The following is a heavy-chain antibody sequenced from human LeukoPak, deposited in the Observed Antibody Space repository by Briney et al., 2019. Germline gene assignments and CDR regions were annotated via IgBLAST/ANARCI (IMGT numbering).Heavy chain of an antibody. CDR1: GGSVSRGSYY. J-gene: IGHJ3*02. V-gene: IGHV4-61*01. CDR2: IYYSGST. Sequence: KPSETLSLTCTVSGGSVSRGSYYWRWIRQPPGKGLECLGYIYYSGSTNYNPSLQSRITISVDASKNHSSLKLSSVTAADTAVYYCARDSGTYDILTGYYPDAFDIWGQGTMVTVSS. CDR3: ARDSGTYDILTGYYPDAFDI. D-gene: IGHD3-9*01.